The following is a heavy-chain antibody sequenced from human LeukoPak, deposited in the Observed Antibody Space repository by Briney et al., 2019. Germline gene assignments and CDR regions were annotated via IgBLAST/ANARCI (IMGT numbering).Heavy chain of an antibody. CDR2: LYSDGNT. CDR3: ARGVEPLAANTLAY. Sequence: GGSLRLSCAASGLTVITNDMTWVRQAPGKGLEWVSALYSDGNTKYADSVQGRFTISRDNSKNTLYLEMNSLSPDDTAVYYCARGVEPLAANTLAYWGQGTLVTVSS. CDR1: GLTVITND. J-gene: IGHJ4*02. D-gene: IGHD1-14*01. V-gene: IGHV3-53*01.